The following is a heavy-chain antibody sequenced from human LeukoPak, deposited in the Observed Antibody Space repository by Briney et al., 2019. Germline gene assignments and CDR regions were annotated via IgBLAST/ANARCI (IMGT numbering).Heavy chain of an antibody. V-gene: IGHV3-30*18. CDR3: GKDGGMISAYSGGDV. D-gene: IGHD3/OR15-3a*01. CDR1: GFTFRNYG. J-gene: IGHJ6*04. Sequence: GGSLRLSCEASGFTFRNYGVHWVRQAPGKGLEWVAVISYDGGHQYSADSVKGRFTLSRDNSKNTVYLQLNSLRAEDTAVYYLGKDGGMISAYSGGDVGGKGPPATVPS. CDR2: ISYDGGHQ.